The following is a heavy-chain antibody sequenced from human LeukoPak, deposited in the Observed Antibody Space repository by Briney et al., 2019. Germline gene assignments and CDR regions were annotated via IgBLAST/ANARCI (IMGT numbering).Heavy chain of an antibody. Sequence: PGGSLRLSCAASGFTFSSYGMHWVRQAPGKGLEWVAFIRYDGSNTYYAQSVKGRFTISTDNSKNTLYLQMNSLRAEDTALYYCAKGVGARMGGYFQHWGQGTLVTVSS. D-gene: IGHD1-26*01. CDR3: AKGVGARMGGYFQH. V-gene: IGHV3-30*02. CDR2: IRYDGSNT. CDR1: GFTFSSYG. J-gene: IGHJ1*01.